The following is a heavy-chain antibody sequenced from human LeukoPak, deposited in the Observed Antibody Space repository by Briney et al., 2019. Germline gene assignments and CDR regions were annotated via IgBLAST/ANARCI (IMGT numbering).Heavy chain of an antibody. Sequence: PSETLSLTCAVSGGSISSYYWSWIRQPPGKGLEWIGYIYYSGSTNYNPSLKSRVTISVDTSKNQFSLKLSSVTAADTAVYYCARVTTMIVVVITPPDAFDIWGQGTMVTVSS. V-gene: IGHV4-59*12. D-gene: IGHD3-22*01. CDR1: GGSISSYY. CDR3: ARVTTMIVVVITPPDAFDI. CDR2: IYYSGST. J-gene: IGHJ3*02.